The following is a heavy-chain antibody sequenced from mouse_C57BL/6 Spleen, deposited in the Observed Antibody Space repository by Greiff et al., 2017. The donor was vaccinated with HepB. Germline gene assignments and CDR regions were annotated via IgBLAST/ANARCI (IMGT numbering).Heavy chain of an antibody. Sequence: EVQLVESGPGLVKPSQSLSLTCSVTGYSITSGYYWNWIRQFPGNKLEWMGYISYDGSNNYNPSLKNRISITRDTSKNQFFLKLNSVTTEDTATYYCARDNYGYARDYWGQGTSVTVSS. D-gene: IGHD2-2*01. CDR1: GYSITSGYY. V-gene: IGHV3-6*01. CDR3: ARDNYGYARDY. J-gene: IGHJ4*01. CDR2: ISYDGSN.